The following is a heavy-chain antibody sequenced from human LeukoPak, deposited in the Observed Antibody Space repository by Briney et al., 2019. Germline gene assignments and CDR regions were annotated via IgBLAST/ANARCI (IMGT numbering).Heavy chain of an antibody. Sequence: EGSLRLSCAASGFTFSSYSMNWVRQAPGKGLEWVSAITGSSRSTYYADSVKGRFTISRDNSKNTLYLQMNSLRAEDTAIYYCAKDQLNRFCSGGSCSTTHDYWGQGTLVTVSS. J-gene: IGHJ4*02. V-gene: IGHV3-23*01. D-gene: IGHD2-15*01. CDR1: GFTFSSYS. CDR3: AKDQLNRFCSGGSCSTTHDY. CDR2: ITGSSRST.